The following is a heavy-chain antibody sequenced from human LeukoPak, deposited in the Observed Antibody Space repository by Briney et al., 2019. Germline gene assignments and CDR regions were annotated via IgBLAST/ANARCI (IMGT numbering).Heavy chain of an antibody. Sequence: GGSLRLSCAASGFTFSSYSMNWVRQAPGKGLEWVSSISSSSSYIYYADSVKGRFTISRDNAKNSLYLQMNSLRAEDTAVYYCARGGSGSYKGSIENWFDPWGQGTLVTVSS. J-gene: IGHJ5*02. CDR2: ISSSSSYI. D-gene: IGHD1-26*01. CDR3: ARGGSGSYKGSIENWFDP. CDR1: GFTFSSYS. V-gene: IGHV3-21*01.